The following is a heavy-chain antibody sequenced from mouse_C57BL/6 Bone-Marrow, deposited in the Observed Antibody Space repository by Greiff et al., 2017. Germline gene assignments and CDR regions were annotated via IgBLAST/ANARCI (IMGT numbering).Heavy chain of an antibody. J-gene: IGHJ4*01. CDR2: ISSGGDYI. V-gene: IGHV5-9-1*02. Sequence: EVQLVESGEGLVKPGGSLKLSCAASGFTFSSYAMSWVRQTPEKRLEWVAYISSGGDYIYYADTVKGRFTISRDNARNTLYLQMSSLTSEDTAMYYCTRGLWPHYYAMDYWGQGTSVTVSS. CDR1: GFTFSSYA. D-gene: IGHD1-1*02. CDR3: TRGLWPHYYAMDY.